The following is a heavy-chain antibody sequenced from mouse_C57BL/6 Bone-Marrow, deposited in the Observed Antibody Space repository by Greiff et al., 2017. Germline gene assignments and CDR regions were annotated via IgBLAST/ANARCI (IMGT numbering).Heavy chain of an antibody. CDR3: ARDYYGSSTYYAMDY. Sequence: QVQLQQPGAELVMPGASVKLSCKASGYTFTSYWMHWVKQRPGQGLEWIGELDPSDSYTNYNQKFKGKSPLTVDKSSSTAYMQLSSLTSEDSAVFYCARDYYGSSTYYAMDYWGQGTSVTVSS. V-gene: IGHV1-69*01. J-gene: IGHJ4*01. CDR1: GYTFTSYW. D-gene: IGHD1-1*01. CDR2: LDPSDSYT.